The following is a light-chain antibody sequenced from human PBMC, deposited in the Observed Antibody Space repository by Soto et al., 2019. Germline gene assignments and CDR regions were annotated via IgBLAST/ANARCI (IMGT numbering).Light chain of an antibody. Sequence: QSVLTQSPSASGTPGQRVTISCSGSSSNIGSNSVSWYQHLPGTAPKLLIYYTTKRPSGVPDRFSGSKSATSASLDISGLQSEGEADYYCAAWDDNLDGYVFATGTKVTVL. V-gene: IGLV1-44*01. J-gene: IGLJ1*01. CDR3: AAWDDNLDGYV. CDR1: SSNIGSNS. CDR2: YTT.